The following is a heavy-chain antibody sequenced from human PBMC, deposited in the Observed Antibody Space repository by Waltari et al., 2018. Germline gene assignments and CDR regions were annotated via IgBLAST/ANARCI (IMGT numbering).Heavy chain of an antibody. Sequence: QVHLQESGPGLVKPSETLSLTCTVSGGSMSGNYWNWIRQPAAKGLEYIGRVFTSGTTNYNPSLKRRVSMSIDTSKGQFSLHLTSVTAADTAVYYCARAQERRDAFDFWGKGTMVTVSS. CDR3: ARAQERRDAFDF. J-gene: IGHJ3*01. CDR1: GGSMSGNY. V-gene: IGHV4-4*07. D-gene: IGHD1-1*01. CDR2: VFTSGTT.